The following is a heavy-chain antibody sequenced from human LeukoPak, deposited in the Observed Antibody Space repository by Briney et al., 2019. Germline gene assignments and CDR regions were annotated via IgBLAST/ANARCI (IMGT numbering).Heavy chain of an antibody. D-gene: IGHD3-10*01. Sequence: ASVKVSCKTSGYTFIHYYMHWVRQAPGQGLEWMGIINPRGGSTTSAQKFQGRVTLTRDTSTSTVYMELSSLRSEDTAVYYCARDYHGSGSLTTFDYWGQGTLVTVSS. CDR2: INPRGGST. J-gene: IGHJ4*02. CDR1: GYTFIHYY. V-gene: IGHV1-46*01. CDR3: ARDYHGSGSLTTFDY.